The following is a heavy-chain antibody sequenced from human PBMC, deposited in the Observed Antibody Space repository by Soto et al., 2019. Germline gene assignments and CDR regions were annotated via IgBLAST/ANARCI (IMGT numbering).Heavy chain of an antibody. CDR3: ARGAPVVNDY. CDR2: IYHSGST. D-gene: IGHD3-22*01. Sequence: QLQLQESGSGLVKPSQTLSLTCAVSGGSISSGGYSWSWIRQPPGKGLEWIGYIYHSGSTCYNPSLKSRVTIAVDRAKTQFSLKLSSVTAADTAVYYCARGAPVVNDYWGQGTLVTVSS. CDR1: GGSISSGGYS. J-gene: IGHJ4*02. V-gene: IGHV4-30-2*01.